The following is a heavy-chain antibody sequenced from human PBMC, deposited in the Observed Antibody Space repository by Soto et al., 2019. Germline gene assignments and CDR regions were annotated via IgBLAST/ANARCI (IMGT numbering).Heavy chain of an antibody. J-gene: IGHJ5*02. V-gene: IGHV3-33*01. Sequence: PGGSLRLSCAASGFTFSSYGMHWVRQAPGKGLEWVAVIWYDGSNKYYADSEKGRFTISRDNSKNTLYLQMNSLRAEDTAVYYCARDPAPLQQLVNWFDPWGQGTLVTVSS. CDR2: IWYDGSNK. CDR3: ARDPAPLQQLVNWFDP. CDR1: GFTFSSYG. D-gene: IGHD6-6*01.